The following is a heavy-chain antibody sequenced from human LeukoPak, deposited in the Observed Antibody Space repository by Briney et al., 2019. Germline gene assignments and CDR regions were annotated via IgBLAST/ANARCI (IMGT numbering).Heavy chain of an antibody. D-gene: IGHD3-10*01. J-gene: IGHJ4*02. CDR3: ARGLNMRFVTMVRGVTVDY. CDR1: GGSFSGYY. CDR2: INHSGST. V-gene: IGHV4-34*01. Sequence: PSETLSLTCAVYGGSFSGYYWSWIRQPPGKGLEWIGEINHSGSTNYNPSLKSRVTISVDTSKNQFSLKLSSVTAADTAVYYCARGLNMRFVTMVRGVTVDYWGQGTLVTVSS.